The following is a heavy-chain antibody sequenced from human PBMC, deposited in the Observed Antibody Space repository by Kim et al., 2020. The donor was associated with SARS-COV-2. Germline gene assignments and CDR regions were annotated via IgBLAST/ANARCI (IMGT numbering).Heavy chain of an antibody. CDR3: AKAIAADY. Sequence: GSTYYADPGKGRFTISRDNSKNTLYLQMNSLRAEDTAVYYCAKAIAADYWGQGTLVTVSS. V-gene: IGHV3-23*01. D-gene: IGHD2-15*01. J-gene: IGHJ4*02. CDR2: GST.